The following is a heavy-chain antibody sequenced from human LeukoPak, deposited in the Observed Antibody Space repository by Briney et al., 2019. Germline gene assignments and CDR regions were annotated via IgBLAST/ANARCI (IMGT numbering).Heavy chain of an antibody. CDR3: AKASLPYSSGWYVN. V-gene: IGHV3-43*02. CDR2: ISGDGGST. D-gene: IGHD6-19*01. Sequence: PGGSLRLSCAASGFTFDDYAMHWVRQAPGKGLEWVSLISGDGGSTYYADSVKGRFTISRDNSKSSLYLQMNSLRTEDTALYYCAKASLPYSSGWYVNWGQGTLVTVSS. CDR1: GFTFDDYA. J-gene: IGHJ4*02.